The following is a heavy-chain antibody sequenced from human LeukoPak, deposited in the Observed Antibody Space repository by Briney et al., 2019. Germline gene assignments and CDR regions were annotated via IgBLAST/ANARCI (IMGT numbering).Heavy chain of an antibody. V-gene: IGHV4-38-2*01. CDR1: GYSISSGYY. D-gene: IGHD2-2*01. CDR2: IYHSGST. Sequence: SETLSLTCAVSGYSISSGYYWGWIRQPPGKGLEWIGGIYHSGSTYYNPSLKSRVTISVDTFKNQFSLKLSSVTAADTAVYYCARHDCSSTSCYLVTGTTFNYWGQGTLVTVSS. J-gene: IGHJ4*02. CDR3: ARHDCSSTSCYLVTGTTFNY.